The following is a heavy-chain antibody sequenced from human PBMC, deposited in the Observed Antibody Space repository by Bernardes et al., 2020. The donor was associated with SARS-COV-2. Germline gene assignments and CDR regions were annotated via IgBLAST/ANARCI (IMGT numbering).Heavy chain of an antibody. J-gene: IGHJ3*02. V-gene: IGHV3-74*01. CDR1: GFTFNTYW. CDR2: INSDGSST. D-gene: IGHD2-15*01. Sequence: GGPLRLSCAASGFTFNTYWMHWVRPVPGKGVVCVSRINSDGSSTRYAVAVKDRFTIYRDNDKNTMYLQMNSLRGEDTAVSDCARERPDDCSGGTCYGGKAFDIWGQGTMVTVSS. CDR3: ARERPDDCSGGTCYGGKAFDI.